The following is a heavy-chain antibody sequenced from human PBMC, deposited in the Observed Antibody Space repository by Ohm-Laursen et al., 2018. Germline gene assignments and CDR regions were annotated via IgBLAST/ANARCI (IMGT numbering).Heavy chain of an antibody. Sequence: SDTLSLTCTVSGGSISSYYWSWIRQPPGKRLEWIGYIYYSGSTYYNPSLKSRVTISVDTSKNQFSLKLSSVTAADTAVYYCARGRGATVTTPWGQGTLVTVSS. J-gene: IGHJ5*02. CDR1: GGSISSYY. CDR3: ARGRGATVTTP. D-gene: IGHD4-17*01. V-gene: IGHV4-59*12. CDR2: IYYSGST.